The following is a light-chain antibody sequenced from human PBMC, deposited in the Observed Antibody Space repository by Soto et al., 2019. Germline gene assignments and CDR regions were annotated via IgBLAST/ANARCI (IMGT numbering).Light chain of an antibody. Sequence: EIVLTQSPGTLSLSPGERATLSCRASQSVSSSYLAWYQQKPGQAPRLLIYGASGRATGIPDRFSGSESGTDFTLTTSRLEPEDFAVYYCQQYGSSPLSTFGQGTKLEI. V-gene: IGKV3-20*01. J-gene: IGKJ2*01. CDR2: GAS. CDR3: QQYGSSPLST. CDR1: QSVSSSY.